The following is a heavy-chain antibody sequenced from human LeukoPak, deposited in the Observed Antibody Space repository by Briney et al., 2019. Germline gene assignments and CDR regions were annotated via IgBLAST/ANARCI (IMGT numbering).Heavy chain of an antibody. J-gene: IGHJ4*02. D-gene: IGHD6-19*01. CDR3: ASLAVAGLSEGY. Sequence: PSETLSLTCTVSGGSISSDSYYWDWIRQPPGKGLEWIASIYYSGSTYYNPSLKSRVTISVDTSRNQFSLKLNSVTAADTAVYYCASLAVAGLSEGYWGQGTLVIVSS. CDR2: IYYSGST. V-gene: IGHV4-39*01. CDR1: GGSISSDSYY.